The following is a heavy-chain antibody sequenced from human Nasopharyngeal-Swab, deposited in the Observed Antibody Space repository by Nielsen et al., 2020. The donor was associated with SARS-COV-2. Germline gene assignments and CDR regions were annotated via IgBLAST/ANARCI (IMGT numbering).Heavy chain of an antibody. D-gene: IGHD1-26*01. CDR3: ASGKDFYFDY. CDR2: IWYDGSNK. J-gene: IGHJ4*02. CDR1: GFTFSSYG. Sequence: GGSLRLSCAASGFTFSSYGMHWVRQAPGKGLEWVAVIWYDGSNKYYADSVKGRFTISGDNSKNTLYLQMNSLRAEDTAVYYCASGKDFYFDYWGQGTLVTVSS. V-gene: IGHV3-33*01.